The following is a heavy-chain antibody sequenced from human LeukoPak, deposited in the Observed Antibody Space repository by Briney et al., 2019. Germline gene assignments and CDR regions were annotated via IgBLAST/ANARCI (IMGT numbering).Heavy chain of an antibody. Sequence: SETLSLTCTVSGGSISSGGYYWGWIRQHPGKGLEWIGYIYCSRSTYYKPSLKSRVTISVDTSKNQFSLKLSSVTAADTAVYYCAREAFAYCGGDCYYNWFDPWGQGTLVTVSS. CDR1: GGSISSGGYY. CDR3: AREAFAYCGGDCYYNWFDP. CDR2: IYCSRST. D-gene: IGHD2-21*02. V-gene: IGHV4-31*03. J-gene: IGHJ5*02.